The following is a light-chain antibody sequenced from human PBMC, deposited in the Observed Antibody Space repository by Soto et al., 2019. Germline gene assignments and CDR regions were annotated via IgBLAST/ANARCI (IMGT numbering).Light chain of an antibody. CDR3: QQYNDNRT. Sequence: DIQMTQSPSTLSASVGDRVTITCRASQSISSWLAWYQQKPGQAPKLLIYKASTLQCGVPSRFSGSGSGTEFTLAISCQQPDDSATYYCQQYNDNRTFGQGTKVEIK. CDR2: KAS. CDR1: QSISSW. V-gene: IGKV1-5*03. J-gene: IGKJ1*01.